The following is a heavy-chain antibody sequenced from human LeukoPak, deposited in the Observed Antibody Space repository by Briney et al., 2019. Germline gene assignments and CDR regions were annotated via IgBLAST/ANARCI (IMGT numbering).Heavy chain of an antibody. CDR2: IYYSRST. CDR1: GGSISSSSYY. V-gene: IGHV4-39*01. J-gene: IGHJ2*01. Sequence: PSETLSLTCTVSGGSISSSSYYWGWIRQPPGKGLEWIGSIYYSRSTYYNLSLKSRVTISVDTSKNQFSLKLSSPTAADTAVYYCARGVTMIVVVIHDWYFDLWGRGTLVTVSS. D-gene: IGHD3-22*01. CDR3: ARGVTMIVVVIHDWYFDL.